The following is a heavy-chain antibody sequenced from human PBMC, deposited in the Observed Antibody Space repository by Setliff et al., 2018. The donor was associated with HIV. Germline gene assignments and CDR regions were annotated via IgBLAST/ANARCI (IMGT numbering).Heavy chain of an antibody. V-gene: IGHV4-59*08. CDR2: IYLGETT. Sequence: PSETLSLTCTVSSGYMSGHFWTWIRQTPGEGLEWIGNIYLGETTNYNPSLKSRATISIATSKNQFSLKLTSVTAADTAVYYCARSALYGNNFRIFWYFDVWGRGTLVTVSS. D-gene: IGHD3-10*01. CDR3: ARSALYGNNFRIFWYFDV. CDR1: SGYMSGHF. J-gene: IGHJ2*01.